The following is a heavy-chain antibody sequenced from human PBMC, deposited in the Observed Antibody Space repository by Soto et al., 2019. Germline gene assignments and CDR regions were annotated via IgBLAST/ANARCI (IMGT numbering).Heavy chain of an antibody. CDR3: TTIGSYYYYGMDV. V-gene: IGHV3-15*07. Sequence: GGTLRRSCAASGFSFSNAWMNWVRQAPVKGLEWVGRIKSKTDGGTTDYAAPVKGRFTISRDDSKNTLYLQMNSLKTEDTAVYYCTTIGSYYYYGMDVWGQGTTVTGSS. CDR1: GFSFSNAW. J-gene: IGHJ6*02. CDR2: IKSKTDGGTT.